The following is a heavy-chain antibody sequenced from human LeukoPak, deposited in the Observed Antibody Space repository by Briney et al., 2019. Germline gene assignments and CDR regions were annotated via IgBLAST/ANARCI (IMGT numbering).Heavy chain of an antibody. V-gene: IGHV3-30*04. CDR1: GFTFSSYA. J-gene: IGHJ4*02. CDR2: ISYDGSNK. D-gene: IGHD2-2*01. CDR3: AKGKGVVPAAMPSDY. Sequence: PGRSLRLSCAASGFTFSSYAMHWVRQAPGKGLEWVAVISYDGSNKYYADSVKGRFTISRDNSKNTLYLQMNSLRAEDTAVYYCAKGKGVVPAAMPSDYWGQGTLVTVSS.